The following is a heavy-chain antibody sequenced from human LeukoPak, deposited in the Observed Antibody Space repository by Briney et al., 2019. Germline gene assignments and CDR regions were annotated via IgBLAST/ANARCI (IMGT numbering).Heavy chain of an antibody. D-gene: IGHD6-19*01. CDR1: GGSISSYY. J-gene: IGHJ4*02. CDR2: IYYSGST. V-gene: IGHV4-59*01. Sequence: SETLSLTCTLSGGSISSYYWSWIRQPPGKGLEWIGYIYYSGSTNYNPSLKSRVTISVDTSKNQFSLKLSSVTAADTAVYYCARGYREYSSGWYYFDYWGQGTLVTVSP. CDR3: ARGYREYSSGWYYFDY.